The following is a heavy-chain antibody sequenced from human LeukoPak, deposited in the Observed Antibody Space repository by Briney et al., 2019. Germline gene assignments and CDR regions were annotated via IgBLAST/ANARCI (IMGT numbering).Heavy chain of an antibody. CDR2: IWYDGSNK. Sequence: GGSLRLSCAASGFTFSSYGMHWVRQAPGKGLEWVAVIWYDGSNKYYADSVKGRFTISRDNSKNTLYLQMNSLRAEDTAVYYCARVLTTPNYYYGMDVWGQGTTVTVPS. CDR3: ARVLTTPNYYYGMDV. J-gene: IGHJ6*02. V-gene: IGHV3-33*01. D-gene: IGHD2-15*01. CDR1: GFTFSSYG.